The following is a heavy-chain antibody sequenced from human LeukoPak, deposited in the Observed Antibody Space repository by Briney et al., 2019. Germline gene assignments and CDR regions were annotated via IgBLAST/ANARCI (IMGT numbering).Heavy chain of an antibody. CDR1: GFTFDDYG. CDR3: ARVFGYSSGWYADYYYYMDV. D-gene: IGHD6-19*01. J-gene: IGHJ6*03. V-gene: IGHV3-20*04. Sequence: PGGSLRLSCAASGFTFDDYGLSWVRQVPGKGLEWVSGLNWNGASTGYADSVKGRFTISRDNAKNTLYLQMNSLRAEDTAVYYCARVFGYSSGWYADYYYYMDVWGKGTTVTISS. CDR2: LNWNGAST.